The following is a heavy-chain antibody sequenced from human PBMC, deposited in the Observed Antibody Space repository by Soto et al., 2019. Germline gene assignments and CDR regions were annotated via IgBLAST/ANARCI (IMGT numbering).Heavy chain of an antibody. D-gene: IGHD2-8*01. CDR1: GYIYTNYG. J-gene: IGHJ4*02. Sequence: QVQLAQSGPEVKKPGASVKVSCKASGYIYTNYGLSWLRQAPGQGLEWVGWISAYTGATDYAKNFKDRGTPTIDTSTTQSYMEVRGLRSYDTAIYYWARENGEGGASPVYHWGQGTLVTVSS. CDR3: ARENGEGGASPVYH. V-gene: IGHV1-18*04. CDR2: ISAYTGAT.